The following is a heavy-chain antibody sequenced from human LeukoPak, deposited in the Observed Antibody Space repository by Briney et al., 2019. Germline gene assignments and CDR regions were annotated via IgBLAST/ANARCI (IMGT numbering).Heavy chain of an antibody. CDR3: ARDSGDSSGYLIDY. Sequence: PGRSLRLSFAASGFPFSSYGMHRVRQAPGKGLEWVAVIWYDGSNKYYADSVKGRFTISRDNSKNTLYLQMNSLRAEDTAVYYCARDSGDSSGYLIDYWGQGTLVTVSS. CDR2: IWYDGSNK. D-gene: IGHD3-22*01. J-gene: IGHJ4*02. V-gene: IGHV3-33*01. CDR1: GFPFSSYG.